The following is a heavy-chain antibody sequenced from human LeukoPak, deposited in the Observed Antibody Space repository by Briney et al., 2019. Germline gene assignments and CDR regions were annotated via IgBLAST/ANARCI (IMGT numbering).Heavy chain of an antibody. CDR2: INPNSGGT. J-gene: IGHJ4*02. CDR1: GYTFTGYY. D-gene: IGHD3-10*01. Sequence: GASVKVSCKASGYTFTGYYMHWVRQAPGQGLEWMGWINPNSGGTNYAQKFQGRVTMTRDTSISTAYMELSRLRSDDTAVYYCARSPSYGSGSYGYWGQGTLVTVSS. CDR3: ARSPSYGSGSYGY. V-gene: IGHV1-2*02.